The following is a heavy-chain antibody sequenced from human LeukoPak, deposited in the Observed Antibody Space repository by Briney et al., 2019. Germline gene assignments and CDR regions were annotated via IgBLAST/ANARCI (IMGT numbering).Heavy chain of an antibody. D-gene: IGHD3-16*01. CDR1: GFTFSDSW. V-gene: IGHV3-7*01. J-gene: IGHJ6*02. CDR3: ATYTHWVAGDV. CDR2: MNQDGSEK. Sequence: GGSLRLYCEASGFTFSDSWLSWVRQAPGKGLEWVANMNQDGSEKDYVDSVKGRFTISRDNARNSLYLQMGSLRAEDTAVYYCATYTHWVAGDVWGQGTTVTVSS.